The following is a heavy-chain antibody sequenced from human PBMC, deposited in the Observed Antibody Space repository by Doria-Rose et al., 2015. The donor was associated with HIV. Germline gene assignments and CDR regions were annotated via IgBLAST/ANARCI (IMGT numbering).Heavy chain of an antibody. Sequence: SLTCAVYGGAFSTYHWSWIRQPPGKGLEWIGEINHSGSTNYNPSHKSRVTISVDTSKNQFSLRLTSVTAADTAVYYCARGSLTEEIWAFDIWGQGTMVTVSS. CDR3: ARGSLTEEIWAFDI. J-gene: IGHJ3*02. CDR2: INHSGST. V-gene: IGHV4-34*01. D-gene: IGHD3-16*01. CDR1: GGAFSTYH.